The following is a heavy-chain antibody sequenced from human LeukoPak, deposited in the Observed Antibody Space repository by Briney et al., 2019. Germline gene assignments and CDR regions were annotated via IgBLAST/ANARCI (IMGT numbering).Heavy chain of an antibody. J-gene: IGHJ6*02. D-gene: IGHD3-16*01. V-gene: IGHV4-59*11. CDR2: IHYSGRP. CDR3: ARFGVDYDMDV. Sequence: SETLSLTCTVSGGSISGHYWTWIRQPPGKGLEWIGQIHYSGRPDYNPSLKSRVTKSVDTSKNQLSLKVTSMTGADTAVYYCARFGVDYDMDVWGQGTTVTVSS. CDR1: GGSISGHY.